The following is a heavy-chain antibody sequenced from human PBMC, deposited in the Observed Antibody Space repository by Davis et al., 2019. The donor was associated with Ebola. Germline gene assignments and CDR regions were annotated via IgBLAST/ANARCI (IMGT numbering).Heavy chain of an antibody. D-gene: IGHD3-22*01. CDR3: ARDKASSGASDY. Sequence: SVKVSCKASGGTFSSYAISWVRQAPGQGLEWMGGIIPIFGTANYAQKFQGRVTITADESTSTAYMELSSLRSEDTAVYYCARDKASSGASDYWGQGTLVTVSS. CDR1: GGTFSSYA. V-gene: IGHV1-69*13. J-gene: IGHJ4*02. CDR2: IIPIFGTA.